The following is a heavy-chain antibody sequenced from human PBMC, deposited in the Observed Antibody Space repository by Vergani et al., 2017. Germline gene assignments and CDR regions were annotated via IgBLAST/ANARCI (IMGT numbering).Heavy chain of an antibody. D-gene: IGHD3-10*01. J-gene: IGHJ3*02. CDR2: IYPGDTDT. Sequence: EVQLVQSGAEVKKPGESLKISCKGSGYSFTSYWIGWVRQMPGQGLEWKGIIYPGDTDTRYSPSFQGQATISGDKSISTAYLQWSSLKASDTTMYYCARIRDYYGSGSWLDAFDIWGQGTMVTVSS. CDR1: GYSFTSYW. V-gene: IGHV5-51*03. CDR3: ARIRDYYGSGSWLDAFDI.